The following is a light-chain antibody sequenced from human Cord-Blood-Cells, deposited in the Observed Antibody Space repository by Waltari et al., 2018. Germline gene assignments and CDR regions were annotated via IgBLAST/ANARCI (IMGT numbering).Light chain of an antibody. V-gene: IGKV1-5*03. CDR3: QQYNSYWT. Sequence: DIQMTQSPSTLSASVGDRVTITCRASQSISSWLAWYQQKPGKAPKLLIYKESSLESGVPSRFSGSGSWSEFTLTIISLQPDDFATYSCQQYNSYWTFGQGTKVEIK. CDR1: QSISSW. CDR2: KES. J-gene: IGKJ1*01.